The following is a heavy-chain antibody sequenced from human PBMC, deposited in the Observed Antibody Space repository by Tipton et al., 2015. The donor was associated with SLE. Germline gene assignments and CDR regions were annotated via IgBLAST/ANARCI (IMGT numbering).Heavy chain of an antibody. CDR1: GGTITSGSYY. V-gene: IGHV4-61*02. Sequence: TLSLTCTVSGGTITSGSYYWRWIRQPAGKGLEWIGRVYATGSTYYNPSLKSRVTISLDSSKNQISLKPSAVGAADPAVYYYARVQHGPRSFDHWCRGSLGTDSS. D-gene: IGHD1-1*01. CDR2: VYATGST. J-gene: IGHJ2*01. CDR3: ARVQHGPRSFDH.